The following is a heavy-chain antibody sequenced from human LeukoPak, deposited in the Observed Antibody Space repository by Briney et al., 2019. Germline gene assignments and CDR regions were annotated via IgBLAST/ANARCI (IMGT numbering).Heavy chain of an antibody. CDR3: ARVDYYDSSGYYPYYYYYGIDV. J-gene: IGHJ6*02. D-gene: IGHD3-22*01. Sequence: KPSETLSLTCAVYGGSFSGYYWSWIRQPPGKGLEWIGEINHSGSTNYNPSLKSRVTISVDTSKNQFSLKLSSVTAADTAVYYCARVDYYDSSGYYPYYYYYGIDVWGQGTTVTVSS. CDR2: INHSGST. V-gene: IGHV4-34*01. CDR1: GGSFSGYY.